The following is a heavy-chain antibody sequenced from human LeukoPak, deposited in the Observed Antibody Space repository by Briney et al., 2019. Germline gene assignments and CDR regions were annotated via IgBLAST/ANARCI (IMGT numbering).Heavy chain of an antibody. J-gene: IGHJ4*02. CDR3: ARGKYLTVMLAYTPVQYFDY. CDR2: INHSGST. V-gene: IGHV4-38-2*01. D-gene: IGHD5-18*01. Sequence: TTSETLSLTCAVSGYSISSGYYWGWIRQPPGKGLEWIGEINHSGSTNYNPSLKSRVTISVDTSKNQFSLKLSSVTAADTAVYYCARGKYLTVMLAYTPVQYFDYWGQGTLVTVSS. CDR1: GYSISSGYY.